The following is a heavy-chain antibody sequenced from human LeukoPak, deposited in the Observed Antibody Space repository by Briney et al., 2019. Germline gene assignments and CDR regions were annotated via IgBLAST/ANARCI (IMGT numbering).Heavy chain of an antibody. V-gene: IGHV4-39*02. Sequence: ETLSLTCTVSGGSISSRSYYWGWIRQPPGKELEWIGSIYYSGETHYNPSLHSRVVMSVDTSNNHFSLKLTSVTAPDTAVYYCARTVGTHRFDYWGPGTLVTVSS. CDR2: IYYSGET. J-gene: IGHJ4*02. CDR1: GGSISSRSYY. CDR3: ARTVGTHRFDY. D-gene: IGHD4-23*01.